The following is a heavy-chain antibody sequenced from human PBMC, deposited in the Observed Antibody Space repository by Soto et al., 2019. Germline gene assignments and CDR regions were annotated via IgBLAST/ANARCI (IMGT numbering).Heavy chain of an antibody. CDR2: ISSSGSTI. CDR1: GFTFSDYY. CDR3: ARDGPLLTTVTGGNYYYYYYMDV. D-gene: IGHD4-4*01. J-gene: IGHJ6*03. V-gene: IGHV3-11*01. Sequence: GGSLRLSCAASGFTFSDYYMSWIRQAPGKGLEWVSYISSSGSTIYYADSVKGRFTISRDNAKNSLYLQMNSLRAEDTAVYYCARDGPLLTTVTGGNYYYYYYMDVWGKGTTVTVSS.